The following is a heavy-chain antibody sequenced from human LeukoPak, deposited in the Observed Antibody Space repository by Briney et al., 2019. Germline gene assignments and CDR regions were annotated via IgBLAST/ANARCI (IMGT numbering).Heavy chain of an antibody. Sequence: GGSLRLSCAASGFTFSSYSMNWVRQAPGKGLEWVSSISSSSSYIYYADSVKGRFTISRDNAKNSLYLQMNSLRAEDTAVYYCARDSACGGDCYGYYYMDVWGKGTTVTVSS. CDR1: GFTFSSYS. CDR2: ISSSSSYI. J-gene: IGHJ6*03. D-gene: IGHD2-21*02. CDR3: ARDSACGGDCYGYYYMDV. V-gene: IGHV3-21*01.